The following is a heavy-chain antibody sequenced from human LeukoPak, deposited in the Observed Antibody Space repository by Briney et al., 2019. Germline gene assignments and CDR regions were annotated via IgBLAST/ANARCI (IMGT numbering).Heavy chain of an antibody. D-gene: IGHD6-13*01. V-gene: IGHV3-23*01. CDR3: AKEGEGIAAAGEFDY. CDR2: IGGSGGST. CDR1: GFTFSSYA. Sequence: AGGSLRLSCAASGFTFSSYAMSWVRQAPGKGLEWVSAIGGSGGSTYYADSVKGRFTISRDNSKNTLYLQMNSLRAEDTAVYYCAKEGEGIAAAGEFDYWGQGTLVTVSS. J-gene: IGHJ4*02.